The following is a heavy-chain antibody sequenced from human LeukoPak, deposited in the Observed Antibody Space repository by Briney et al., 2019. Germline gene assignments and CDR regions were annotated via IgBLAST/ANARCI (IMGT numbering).Heavy chain of an antibody. V-gene: IGHV3-30-3*01. CDR2: ISYDGSNK. CDR3: ARAPSRAWFDP. J-gene: IGHJ5*02. D-gene: IGHD3-10*01. Sequence: GGSLRLSCAASGFTFSSYAMHWVRQAPGKGLEWVAVISYDGSNKYYADSVKGRFTISRDNSKNTLYLQMNSLRAEDTAVYYCARAPSRAWFDPWGQGTLVTVSS. CDR1: GFTFSSYA.